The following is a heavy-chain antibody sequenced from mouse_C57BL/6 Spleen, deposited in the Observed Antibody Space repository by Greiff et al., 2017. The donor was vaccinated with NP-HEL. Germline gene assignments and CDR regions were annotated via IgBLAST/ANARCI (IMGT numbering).Heavy chain of an antibody. Sequence: EVQLQQSGPELVKPGASVKISCKASGYTFTDYYMNWVKQSHGKSLEWIGDINPNNGGTSYNQKFKGKATLTVDKSSSTAYMELRSLTSEDSAVYYCARLRDYYGSSLYFDYWGQGTTLTVSS. V-gene: IGHV1-26*01. CDR2: INPNNGGT. CDR3: ARLRDYYGSSLYFDY. CDR1: GYTFTDYY. D-gene: IGHD1-1*01. J-gene: IGHJ2*01.